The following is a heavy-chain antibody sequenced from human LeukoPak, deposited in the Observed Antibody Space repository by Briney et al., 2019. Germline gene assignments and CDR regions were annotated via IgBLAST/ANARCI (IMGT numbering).Heavy chain of an antibody. Sequence: GGSLRLSCAASGFTFSTYAMAWVHQAPGKGLEWVSTIDGSGGATHYADSVKGRFTISRDNSKNTLYLQLNSLRAEDTAIYYCATDVNSFGDFFGYWGQGTLVTVSS. J-gene: IGHJ4*02. V-gene: IGHV3-23*01. D-gene: IGHD3-3*01. CDR1: GFTFSTYA. CDR3: ATDVNSFGDFFGY. CDR2: IDGSGGAT.